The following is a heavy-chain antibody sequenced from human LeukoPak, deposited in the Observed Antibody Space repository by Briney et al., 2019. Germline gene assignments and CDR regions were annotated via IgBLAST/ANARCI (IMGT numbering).Heavy chain of an antibody. CDR3: AKSADYGDYTLNWFDP. J-gene: IGHJ5*02. V-gene: IGHV3-23*01. Sequence: PGGSLRLSCAASGFTFSSYAMSWVRQAPGKGLEWVSAISGSGGSTYYADSVKGRFTISRDNSKNTLYLQMNSLRAEDTAVYYCAKSADYGDYTLNWFDPWGQGTLVTVSS. CDR1: GFTFSSYA. CDR2: ISGSGGST. D-gene: IGHD4-17*01.